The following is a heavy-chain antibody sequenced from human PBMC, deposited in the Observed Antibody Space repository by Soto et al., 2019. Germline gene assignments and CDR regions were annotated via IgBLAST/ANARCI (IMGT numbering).Heavy chain of an antibody. V-gene: IGHV3-21*01. D-gene: IGHD3-9*01. J-gene: IGHJ3*02. Sequence: GGSPRLSCAASGFTFSSYSMNWVRQAPGKGLEWVSSISSSSSYIYYADSVKGRFTISRDNAKNSLYLQMNSLRAEDTAVYYCARVPDYDILTGYPTDAFDIWGQGTMVTVSS. CDR3: ARVPDYDILTGYPTDAFDI. CDR2: ISSSSSYI. CDR1: GFTFSSYS.